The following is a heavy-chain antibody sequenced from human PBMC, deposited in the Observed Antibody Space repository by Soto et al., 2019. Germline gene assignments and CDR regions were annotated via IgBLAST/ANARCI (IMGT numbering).Heavy chain of an antibody. J-gene: IGHJ6*03. D-gene: IGHD3-10*01. Sequence: SETLSLTCAVYGGSFSGYYWTWLRQPPRKGLEWIGEISHGGSANYNPSLKSRVSISVDTSKAQFSLKLSSVTAADTAMYYCARLGRVNYLYYMDVWGKGTTVTVSS. V-gene: IGHV4-34*01. CDR2: ISHGGSA. CDR1: GGSFSGYY. CDR3: ARLGRVNYLYYMDV.